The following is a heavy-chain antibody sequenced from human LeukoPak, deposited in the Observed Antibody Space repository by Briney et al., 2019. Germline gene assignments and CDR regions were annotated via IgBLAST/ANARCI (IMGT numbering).Heavy chain of an antibody. CDR1: GFTFGDYA. CDR2: VSDDGSTE. Sequence: PGGSLRLSCTASGFTFGDYAMSWFRQAPGKGLEWVAVVSDDGSTEYYEESVKGRFSISRDNSKNTLYLQMNSLRPEDTAVYYCARGGPGLHYYGSGSYSLWGQGTLVTVSS. CDR3: ARGGPGLHYYGSGSYSL. D-gene: IGHD3-10*01. J-gene: IGHJ4*02. V-gene: IGHV3-30*04.